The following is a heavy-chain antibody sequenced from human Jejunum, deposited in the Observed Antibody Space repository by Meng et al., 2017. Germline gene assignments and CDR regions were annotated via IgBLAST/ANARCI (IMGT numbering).Heavy chain of an antibody. CDR3: ARDTAGFGP. CDR2: IFYSGTT. J-gene: IGHJ5*02. Sequence: QWPRRGSGIGLMNPSGTLSPPCAVSVGSISTAGYSWGWIRQSPGKGLEWIGSIFYSGTTYYNPSLKSRVTISIDTSKNQFSLKMNSVTAADTAVYYCARDTAGFGPWGQGTLVTV. V-gene: IGHV4-39*07. CDR1: VGSISTAGYS. D-gene: IGHD6-13*01.